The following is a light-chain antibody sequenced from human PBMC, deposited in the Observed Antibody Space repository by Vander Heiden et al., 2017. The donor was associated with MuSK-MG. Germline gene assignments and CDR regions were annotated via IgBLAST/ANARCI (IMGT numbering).Light chain of an antibody. J-gene: IGKJ3*01. CDR1: HHISDA. Sequence: DVQVTQSPYSLSASVGDRVTITCQASHHISDALSWHQQKPGKVPNVLIYDASKLEIGVPSRFSGGGSGTHFNLTIDNLQPEDLATYFCQQYDDLPFTFGHGTRVDIK. CDR2: DAS. V-gene: IGKV1-33*01. CDR3: QQYDDLPFT.